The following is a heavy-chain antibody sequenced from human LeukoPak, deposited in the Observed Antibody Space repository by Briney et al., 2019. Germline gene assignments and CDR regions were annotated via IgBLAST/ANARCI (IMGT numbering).Heavy chain of an antibody. D-gene: IGHD3-3*01. CDR1: GFTFSSYW. J-gene: IGHJ5*02. CDR2: IKQDGSEK. V-gene: IGHV3-7*01. Sequence: GGSLRLSCAASGFTFSSYWMSCVRQAPGKGLEWVANIKQDGSEKYYVDSVKGRFTISRDNAKNSLYLQMNSLRAEDTAVYYCARDDEGTYYDFWSGYYGHNWFDPWGQGTLVTVSS. CDR3: ARDDEGTYYDFWSGYYGHNWFDP.